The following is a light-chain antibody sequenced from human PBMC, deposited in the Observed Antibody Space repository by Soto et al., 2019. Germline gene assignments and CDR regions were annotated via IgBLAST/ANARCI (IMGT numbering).Light chain of an antibody. CDR2: EVS. J-gene: IGLJ3*02. CDR1: SSDVGGYNY. CDR3: SSYAGSNNWGV. Sequence: QSALTQPASVSGSPGQSITISCTGTSSDVGGYNYVSWYQQHPGKAPKLMIYEVSNRPSGVPDRFSGSKSGNTASLTVSGLHAEDEADYYCSSYAGSNNWGVFGGGTKVTVL. V-gene: IGLV2-8*01.